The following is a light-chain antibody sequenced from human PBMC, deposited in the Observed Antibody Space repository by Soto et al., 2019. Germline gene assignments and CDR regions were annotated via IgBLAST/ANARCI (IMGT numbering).Light chain of an antibody. V-gene: IGKV3-20*01. Sequence: PGERAALSCRASESVSGSYIAWYQQKVGQSPRLLFYGASNRATGIPDRFSGSGSGTDFTLTISRLEPEDFAMYYCQQYGRTFGLGTKVEMK. CDR1: ESVSGSY. CDR3: QQYGRT. J-gene: IGKJ1*01. CDR2: GAS.